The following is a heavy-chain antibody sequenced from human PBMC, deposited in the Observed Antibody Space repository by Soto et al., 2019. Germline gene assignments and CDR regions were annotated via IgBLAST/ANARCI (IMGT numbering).Heavy chain of an antibody. CDR2: TYYRSNWRH. CDR1: GDSVSSNTAA. D-gene: IGHD6-19*01. V-gene: IGHV6-1*01. CDR3: ARGVAGSGFDL. J-gene: IGHJ4*02. Sequence: SETLSLTCAISGDSVSSNTAAWNWIRSSPSRGLEWLGRTYYRSNWRHDYAVSVKSRITVNPDTSKNHFSLQLNSVTPDDTAVYYCARGVAGSGFDLWGQGTLVTAPQ.